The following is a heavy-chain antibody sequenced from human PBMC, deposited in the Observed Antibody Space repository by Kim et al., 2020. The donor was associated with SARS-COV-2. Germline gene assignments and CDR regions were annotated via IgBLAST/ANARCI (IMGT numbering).Heavy chain of an antibody. D-gene: IGHD3-9*01. CDR1: GFTFSSYS. CDR3: ARSREYDILTGYYSGAFDI. CDR2: ISSSSSYI. Sequence: GGSLRLSCAASGFTFSSYSMNWVRQAPGKGLEWVSSISSSSSYIYYADSVKGRFTISRDNAKNSLYLQMNSLRAEDTAVYYCARSREYDILTGYYSGAFDIWGQGTMVTVSS. V-gene: IGHV3-21*01. J-gene: IGHJ3*02.